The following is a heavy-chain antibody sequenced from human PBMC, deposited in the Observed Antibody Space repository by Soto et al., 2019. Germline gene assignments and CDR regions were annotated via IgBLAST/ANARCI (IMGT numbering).Heavy chain of an antibody. V-gene: IGHV3-43*01. J-gene: IGHJ5*01. D-gene: IGHD3-3*02. CDR2: ITWDGGSS. CDR1: GFTLHDCP. CDR3: ANERSRIFHS. Sequence: GGSLRLSCAAYGFTLHDCPMHWVRQVPGKSRECVSLITWDGGSSFYVDSVKGRFTISCDNVESYVYLQMNGLRTEGTALYYCANERSRIFHSWGQARLVTVSS.